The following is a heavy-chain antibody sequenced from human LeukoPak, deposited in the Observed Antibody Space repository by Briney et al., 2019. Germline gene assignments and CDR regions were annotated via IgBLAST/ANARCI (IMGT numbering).Heavy chain of an antibody. V-gene: IGHV3-30*04. Sequence: GGSLRLSCAASGFTFSSYAMHWVRQAPGKGLEWVAVISYDGSNKYYADSVKGRFTISRDNSKNTLYLQMNSLRAEDTAVYYCATIYSYGFRAFDIWGQGTMVTVSS. CDR1: GFTFSSYA. CDR2: ISYDGSNK. CDR3: ATIYSYGFRAFDI. J-gene: IGHJ3*02. D-gene: IGHD5-18*01.